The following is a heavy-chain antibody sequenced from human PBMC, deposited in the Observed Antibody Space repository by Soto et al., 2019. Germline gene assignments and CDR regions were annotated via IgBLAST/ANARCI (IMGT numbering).Heavy chain of an antibody. V-gene: IGHV1-69*13. J-gene: IGHJ4*01. CDR3: ARGAARGAAVY. D-gene: IGHD3-10*01. Sequence: SVKVSCKASGGTLSSYTISWVRQAPGQGLEWMGGITPMFATTNYAQKFQGRVTITVTADESTRTAYMELSSLRSEDTAVYYCARGAARGAAVYWGQGTLVTVSS. CDR1: GGTLSSYT. CDR2: ITPMFATT.